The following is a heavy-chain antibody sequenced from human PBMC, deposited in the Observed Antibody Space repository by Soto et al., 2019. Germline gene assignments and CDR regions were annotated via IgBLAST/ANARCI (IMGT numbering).Heavy chain of an antibody. D-gene: IGHD3-22*01. J-gene: IGHJ4*02. CDR2: ISGSGGST. V-gene: IGHV3-23*01. CDR1: GFTFSSYA. Sequence: EVQLLESGGGLVQPGGSLRLSCAASGFTFSSYAMSWVRQAPGKGLEWVSAISGSGGSTYYADSVKGRFTISRDNSKNTLYLQMTSLRAEDTAVYYCAKWHSYYYDSSGYFFDYWGQGTLVPVS. CDR3: AKWHSYYYDSSGYFFDY.